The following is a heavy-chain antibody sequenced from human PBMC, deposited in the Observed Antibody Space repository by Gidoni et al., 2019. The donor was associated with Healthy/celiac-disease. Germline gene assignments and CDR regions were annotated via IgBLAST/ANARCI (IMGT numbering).Heavy chain of an antibody. V-gene: IGHV3-21*01. J-gene: IGHJ6*04. Sequence: EVQLVESGGGLVKPGGSLRLSCAASGFPFSSYSMKWVRQAPGKGLEWVSSISSSSSYIYYADSVKGRFTISRDNAKNSLYLQMNSLRAEDTAVYYCARGTAAAGPMDVWGKGTTVTVSS. CDR1: GFPFSSYS. CDR3: ARGTAAAGPMDV. CDR2: ISSSSSYI. D-gene: IGHD6-13*01.